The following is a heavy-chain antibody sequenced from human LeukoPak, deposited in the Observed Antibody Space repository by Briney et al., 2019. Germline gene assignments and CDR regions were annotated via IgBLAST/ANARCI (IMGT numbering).Heavy chain of an antibody. J-gene: IGHJ4*02. D-gene: IGHD3-9*01. CDR3: ARLYFDWSVHFDY. V-gene: IGHV5-51*01. Sequence: GESLQISCKGSGYRFTTYWIGWVRQMPGKGLEWMGIIYPGDSDTRYSPSFQGQVTISADKSISTAYLQWSSLKASDTAMYYCARLYFDWSVHFDYWGQGTLVTVSS. CDR2: IYPGDSDT. CDR1: GYRFTTYW.